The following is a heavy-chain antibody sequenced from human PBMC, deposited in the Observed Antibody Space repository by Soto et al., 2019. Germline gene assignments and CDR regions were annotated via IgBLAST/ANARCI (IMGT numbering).Heavy chain of an antibody. CDR3: ARGPHYDYVHGAGSYNGMDA. CDR1: GGTFSSNA. V-gene: IGHV1-69*06. D-gene: IGHD3-16*01. J-gene: IGHJ6*02. CDR2: IIPMFGTP. Sequence: QVQLAQSGAEVKKPGSSVKVSCKASGGTFSSNAISWVRQAPGQGLEWMGGIIPMFGTPNYAQKFQGRVTFTAAKSTSTAYMEMSSLGSEDTAVYYCARGPHYDYVHGAGSYNGMDAWGQGTRSPSP.